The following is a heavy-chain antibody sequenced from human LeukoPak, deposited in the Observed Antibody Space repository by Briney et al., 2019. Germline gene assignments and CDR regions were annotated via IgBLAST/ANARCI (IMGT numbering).Heavy chain of an antibody. CDR3: ARGALSWQLVPYYYYGMDV. Sequence: ASVKVSCKASGYTFTSYGISWVRQAPGQGLEWMGWISAYNGDTNYAQKLQGRVTMTTDTSTSTAYMELRSLRSDDTAVYYCARGALSWQLVPYYYYGMDVWGQGTTVTVSS. CDR1: GYTFTSYG. D-gene: IGHD6-13*01. J-gene: IGHJ6*02. CDR2: ISAYNGDT. V-gene: IGHV1-18*01.